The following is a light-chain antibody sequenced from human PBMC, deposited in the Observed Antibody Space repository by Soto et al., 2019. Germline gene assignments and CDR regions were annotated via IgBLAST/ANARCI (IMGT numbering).Light chain of an antibody. Sequence: NFMLTQPHSVSEYPGKTITIPCTGSSGSIASNFVQWYQQRPGSVPTIVMYEDKKRPSGVPDRFSGSIDIPSNSAFLTISGLKSEDAADYYCQSYDASTHVVFGEGTKVTVL. J-gene: IGLJ2*01. CDR2: EDK. V-gene: IGLV6-57*02. CDR1: SGSIASNF. CDR3: QSYDASTHVV.